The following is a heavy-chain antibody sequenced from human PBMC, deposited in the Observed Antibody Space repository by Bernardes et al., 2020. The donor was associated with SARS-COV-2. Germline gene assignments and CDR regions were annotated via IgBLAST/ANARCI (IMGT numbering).Heavy chain of an antibody. D-gene: IGHD6-19*01. CDR2: IYYSGST. Sequence: SETLSLTCTVSGGSISSSSYYWGWIRQPPGKGLEWIGSIYYSGSTYYNPSLKSRVTISVDTSKNQFSLKLSSVTAADTAVYYCARYSSGWYRYYFDYWGQGTLVTVSS. V-gene: IGHV4-39*01. CDR3: ARYSSGWYRYYFDY. J-gene: IGHJ4*02. CDR1: GGSISSSSYY.